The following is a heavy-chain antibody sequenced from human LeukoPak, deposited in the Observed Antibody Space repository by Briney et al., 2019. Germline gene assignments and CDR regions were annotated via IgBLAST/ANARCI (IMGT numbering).Heavy chain of an antibody. Sequence: GGSLRLSCATSGLTFSNYALTWVRQAPGKGLQWVSSITGSGANTYYADSVKGRFTMSRDNSKNTLYLQISRLRAEDTALYYCTQDPNGDYIGAFDFWGQGAMVTVSS. CDR2: ITGSGANT. J-gene: IGHJ3*01. CDR3: TQDPNGDYIGAFDF. CDR1: GLTFSNYA. V-gene: IGHV3-23*01. D-gene: IGHD2-8*01.